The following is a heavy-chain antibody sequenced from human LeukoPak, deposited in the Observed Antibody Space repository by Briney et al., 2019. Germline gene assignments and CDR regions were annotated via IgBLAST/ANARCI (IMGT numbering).Heavy chain of an antibody. J-gene: IGHJ3*02. Sequence: PSETLSLTCTVSGGSNYWSWIRQPPGKGLEWIAYIHYSGSPHYNPSLKSRVTISVDTSKNQFSLKLSSVTAADTAVYYCATRDAMAYCGGDCYSKEEAFDIWGQGTMVTVS. V-gene: IGHV4-59*01. CDR2: IHYSGSP. D-gene: IGHD2-21*02. CDR3: ATRDAMAYCGGDCYSKEEAFDI. CDR1: GGSNY.